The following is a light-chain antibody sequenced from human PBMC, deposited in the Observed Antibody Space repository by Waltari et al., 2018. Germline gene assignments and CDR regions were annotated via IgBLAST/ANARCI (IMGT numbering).Light chain of an antibody. J-gene: IGLJ2*01. CDR1: SSDVGGYTY. CDR3: ISYAGSDNLV. Sequence: QSALTQPPSASGSPGQSVTISCTGISSDVGGYTYVSWYQQHPGTAPKLMIYEVTRRPSGVPDGFSGSKSGNTASLTVSGLQADDEADYYCISYAGSDNLVFGGGTKLTVL. V-gene: IGLV2-8*01. CDR2: EVT.